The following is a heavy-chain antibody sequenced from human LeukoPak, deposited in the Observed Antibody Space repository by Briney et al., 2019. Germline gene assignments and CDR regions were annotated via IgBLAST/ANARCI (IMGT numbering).Heavy chain of an antibody. V-gene: IGHV1-2*06. J-gene: IGHJ6*01. Sequence: ASVKVSRKGSGYTFVGHYMHWVRQAPGQGLEWMGRINPNSGVTNHPQKFQGRVTMTRDTSISTIYMELSRLTSDDTAVYYCARDLGITGDLMDVWGQGTTVTVSS. CDR1: GYTFVGHY. CDR3: ARDLGITGDLMDV. D-gene: IGHD7-27*01. CDR2: INPNSGVT.